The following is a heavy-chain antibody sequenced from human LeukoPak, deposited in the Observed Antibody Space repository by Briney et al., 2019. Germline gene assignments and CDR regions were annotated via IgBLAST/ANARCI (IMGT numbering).Heavy chain of an antibody. CDR2: TSGSGGST. D-gene: IGHD2-2*02. J-gene: IGHJ4*02. CDR1: GFTFSSYA. V-gene: IGHV3-23*01. Sequence: GGSLRLSCAASGFTFSSYAMSWVRQAPGKGLEWVSATSGSGGSTYYADSVKGRFTISRDNSKNTLYLQMNSLRAEDTAVYYCAKDRHSPYCSSTSCYSPYFDYWGQGTLVTVSS. CDR3: AKDRHSPYCSSTSCYSPYFDY.